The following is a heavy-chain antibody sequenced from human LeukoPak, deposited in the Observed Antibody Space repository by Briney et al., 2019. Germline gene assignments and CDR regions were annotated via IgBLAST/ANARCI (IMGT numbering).Heavy chain of an antibody. Sequence: ASVKVSCKTSGYTFTNYYLHWVRQAPGPGLEWMGYIDPDTGGVDYDQRFPGRVTMTRDKSISTVYMELSSLKSDDTAVYNSATEDKYCSGKCGKFWGQGTPVSVSS. CDR2: IDPDTGGV. J-gene: IGHJ4*02. CDR3: ATEDKYCSGKCGKF. CDR1: GYTFTNYY. V-gene: IGHV1-2*02. D-gene: IGHD2-15*01.